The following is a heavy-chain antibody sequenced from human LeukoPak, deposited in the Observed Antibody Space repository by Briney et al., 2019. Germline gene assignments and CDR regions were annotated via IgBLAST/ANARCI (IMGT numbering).Heavy chain of an antibody. CDR1: GYTFTGYY. V-gene: IGHV1-2*02. CDR3: ARDRSGDSSGYYGENWFDP. Sequence: ASVKVSCKASGYTFTGYYMHWVRQAPGQGLEWMGWINPNSGGTNYAQRFQGRDTMTRDTSISTAYMELSRLRSDDTAVYYCARDRSGDSSGYYGENWFDPWGQGILVTVSS. CDR2: INPNSGGT. J-gene: IGHJ5*02. D-gene: IGHD3-22*01.